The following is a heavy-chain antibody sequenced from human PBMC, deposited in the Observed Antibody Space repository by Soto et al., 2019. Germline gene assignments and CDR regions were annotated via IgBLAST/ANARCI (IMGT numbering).Heavy chain of an antibody. J-gene: IGHJ4*02. CDR2: ILHTGGT. CDR3: ARLQFGEGFDY. V-gene: IGHV4-30-2*01. CDR1: GGSISVGGFS. D-gene: IGHD3-10*01. Sequence: SETLAVGCAFSGGSISVGGFSWSWIRQPPGKGLEWIGYILHTGGTQYNPSLKSRVSISVDKSKNQFSLHLTSVTAADTAVYYCARLQFGEGFDYWGQGALVTVSS.